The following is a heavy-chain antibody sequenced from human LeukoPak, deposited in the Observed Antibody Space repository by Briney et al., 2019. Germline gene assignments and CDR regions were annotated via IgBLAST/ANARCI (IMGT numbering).Heavy chain of an antibody. CDR1: GFTFSSYW. CDR3: AREGGGSYFDY. CDR2: IKQDGSEK. Sequence: GGSLRLSCAASGFTFSSYWMSWVRQAPGKGLEWVANIKQDGSEKYYVDSVKGRFTISRDNAKNSLYPQMNSLRAEDTAVYYCAREGGGSYFDYWGQGTLVTVSS. J-gene: IGHJ4*02. D-gene: IGHD1-26*01. V-gene: IGHV3-7*01.